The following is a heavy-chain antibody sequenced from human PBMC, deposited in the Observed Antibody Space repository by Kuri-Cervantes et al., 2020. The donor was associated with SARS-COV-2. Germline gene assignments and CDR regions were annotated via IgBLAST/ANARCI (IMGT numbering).Heavy chain of an antibody. CDR3: ARHDYGDPLTYYYGMDV. CDR1: GSSVSSGSYY. CDR2: IYYSGST. D-gene: IGHD4-17*01. J-gene: IGHJ6*02. Sequence: SETLSLTCTVSGSSVSSGSYYWSWIRQPPGKGLEWIGYIYYSGSTNYNPSLKSRVTISVDTSKNQFSLKLSSVTAADTAMYYCARHDYGDPLTYYYGMDVWGQGTTVTVSS. V-gene: IGHV4-61*01.